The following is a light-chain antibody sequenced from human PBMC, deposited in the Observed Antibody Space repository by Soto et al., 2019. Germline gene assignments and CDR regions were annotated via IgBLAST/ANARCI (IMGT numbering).Light chain of an antibody. Sequence: EIVMTQSPATLSVSPGETATLSCRASQSVGGAVAWYQHKPGQAPRLLIVGAFIRATGVPGRFSGGGSGTEFTLTTSSLQSPDFAVYYCQQYKNRPPLTFGGGTTVENK. CDR3: QQYKNRPPLT. J-gene: IGKJ4*01. V-gene: IGKV3-15*01. CDR1: QSVGGA. CDR2: GAF.